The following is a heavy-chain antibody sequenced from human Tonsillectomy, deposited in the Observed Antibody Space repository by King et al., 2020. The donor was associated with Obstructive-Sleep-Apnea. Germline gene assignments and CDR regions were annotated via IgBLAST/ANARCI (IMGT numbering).Heavy chain of an antibody. D-gene: IGHD1-26*01. CDR1: GFTFSSYS. V-gene: IGHV3-21*01. CDR3: ARDSIWEDYPEYYFDY. CDR2: ISSSSSYI. J-gene: IGHJ4*02. Sequence: VQLVESGGGLVKPGGSLRLSCAASGFTFSSYSMNWVRQAPGKGLEWVSSISSSSSYIYYADSVKGRFTISRDNAKNSLYLQMNSLRAEDTAVYYCARDSIWEDYPEYYFDYWGQGTLVTVSS.